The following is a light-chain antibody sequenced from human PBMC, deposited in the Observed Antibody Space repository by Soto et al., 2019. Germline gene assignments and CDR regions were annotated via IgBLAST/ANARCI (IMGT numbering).Light chain of an antibody. CDR1: QTISSW. Sequence: IQMTQSPSTLSGSVGGRVTITFRASQTISSWLAWYQQKPGKAPKVLIYDASSWAGGVPSRFSGSGSATEFTLTISGLQPDDFATYYCQQYKDYVYTFGQGTKVDVK. J-gene: IGKJ2*01. CDR3: QQYKDYVYT. CDR2: DAS. V-gene: IGKV1-5*01.